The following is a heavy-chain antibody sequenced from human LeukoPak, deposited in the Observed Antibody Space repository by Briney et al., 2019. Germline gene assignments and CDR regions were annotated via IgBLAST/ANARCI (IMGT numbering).Heavy chain of an antibody. V-gene: IGHV3-30*02. J-gene: IGHJ5*02. CDR2: IRYDGSNK. CDR3: AKDGGVPAAKSSET. CDR1: GFTFSDYW. D-gene: IGHD2-2*01. Sequence: PGGSLRLSCAASGFTFSDYWMTWVRQAPGKGLEWVAFIRYDGSNKYYADSVKGRFTISRDNSKNTLYLQMNSLRAEDTAVYYCAKDGGVPAAKSSETWGQGTLVTVSS.